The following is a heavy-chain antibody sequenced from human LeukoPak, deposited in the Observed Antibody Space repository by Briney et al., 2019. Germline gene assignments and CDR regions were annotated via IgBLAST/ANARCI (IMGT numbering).Heavy chain of an antibody. J-gene: IGHJ4*02. D-gene: IGHD5-24*01. CDR1: GGSISSSSYY. CDR3: ARDRDGYNRFDF. CDR2: IYYSGST. V-gene: IGHV4-39*07. Sequence: PSETLSLTCTVSGGSISSSSYYWGWIRQPPGKGLEWIGSIYYSGSTYYNPSLKSRVTISVDTSKNQFSLKLNSVTAADTAVYYCARDRDGYNRFDFWGQGTLVTVSS.